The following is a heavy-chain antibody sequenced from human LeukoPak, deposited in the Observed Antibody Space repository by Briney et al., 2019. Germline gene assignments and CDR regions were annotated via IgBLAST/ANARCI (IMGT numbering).Heavy chain of an antibody. CDR1: GYRFTSYW. D-gene: IGHD3-22*01. CDR3: ARTYDSSLLYYYYGMDV. J-gene: IGHJ6*02. Sequence: GESLQISCKGSGYRFTSYWVGWVRQLPGKGLEWMGIIYPGDSDTRYSPSFQGQVTISADKSISTAYLQWSSLKASDTAMYYCARTYDSSLLYYYYGMDVWGQGTTVTVSS. V-gene: IGHV5-51*01. CDR2: IYPGDSDT.